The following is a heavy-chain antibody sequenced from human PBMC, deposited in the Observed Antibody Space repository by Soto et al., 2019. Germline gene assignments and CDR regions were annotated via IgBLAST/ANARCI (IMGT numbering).Heavy chain of an antibody. CDR1: GVSISSYY. D-gene: IGHD6-19*01. Sequence: SETLSLTCAVCGVSISSYYWSGIRQPPGKGLEWIATINHRGATYYNPSLKSRVTISVDTSRNQFSMKLNSVTAADTAVYYCTDMLGQWLPRDWGQGTVVTVSS. V-gene: IGHV4-59*04. J-gene: IGHJ4*02. CDR2: INHRGAT. CDR3: TDMLGQWLPRD.